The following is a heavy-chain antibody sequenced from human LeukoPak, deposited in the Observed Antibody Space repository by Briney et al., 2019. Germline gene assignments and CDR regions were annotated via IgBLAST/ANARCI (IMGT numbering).Heavy chain of an antibody. D-gene: IGHD2-2*01. V-gene: IGHV4-59*01. CDR2: IYYSGST. CDR3: ARSYCSSSSCYGDDAFDI. Sequence: SETLSLTCTVSGGSISSYYWSWIRQPPGKGLEWIGYIYYSGSTNYSPSLKSRVTISVDRSKNQFSLKLSSVTAADTAVYYCARSYCSSSSCYGDDAFDIWGQGTMVTVSS. J-gene: IGHJ3*02. CDR1: GGSISSYY.